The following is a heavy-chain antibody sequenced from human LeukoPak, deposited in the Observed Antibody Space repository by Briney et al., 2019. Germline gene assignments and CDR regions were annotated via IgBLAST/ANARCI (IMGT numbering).Heavy chain of an antibody. J-gene: IGHJ4*02. CDR1: GGSISSSSYY. CDR2: IYYSGST. V-gene: IGHV4-39*01. Sequence: PSETLSLTCTVSGGSISSSSYYWGWIRQPPGKGLEWIGSIYYSGSTYYNPSLKSRVTISVDTSKNQFSLKLSSVTAADTAVYYCARRGLVVVPFWGQGTLVTVSS. D-gene: IGHD2-21*01. CDR3: ARRGLVVVPF.